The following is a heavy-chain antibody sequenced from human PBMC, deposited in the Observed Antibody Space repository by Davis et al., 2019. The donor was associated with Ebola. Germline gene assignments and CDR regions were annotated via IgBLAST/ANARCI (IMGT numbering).Heavy chain of an antibody. D-gene: IGHD6-13*01. CDR1: GYTFTSYG. CDR3: ASEKDYIAAASHYMDV. J-gene: IGHJ6*03. Sequence: ASVKVSCKASGYTFTSYGISWVRQAPGQGLEWMGWISAYNGNTNYAQKLQGRVTMTTDTSTSTAYMELSSLRSEDTAVYYCASEKDYIAAASHYMDVWGKGTTVTVSS. V-gene: IGHV1-18*01. CDR2: ISAYNGNT.